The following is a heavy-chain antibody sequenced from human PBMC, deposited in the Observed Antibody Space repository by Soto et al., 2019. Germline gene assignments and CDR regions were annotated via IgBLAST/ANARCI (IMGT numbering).Heavy chain of an antibody. J-gene: IGHJ6*02. CDR3: ARGLAVAGDYYYYGMDV. Sequence: SETLSLTCTVSGGSISSYYWSWIRQPAGKGLEWIGRIYTSGSTNYNPSLKSRVTMSVDTSKNQFSLKLSSVTAADTAVYYCARGLAVAGDYYYYGMDVWGQGTTVTVSS. CDR2: IYTSGST. CDR1: GGSISSYY. V-gene: IGHV4-4*07. D-gene: IGHD6-19*01.